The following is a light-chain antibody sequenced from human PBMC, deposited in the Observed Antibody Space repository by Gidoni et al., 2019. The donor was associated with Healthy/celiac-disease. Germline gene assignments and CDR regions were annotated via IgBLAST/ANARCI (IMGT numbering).Light chain of an antibody. CDR1: SSDVGCYNY. CDR3: CSYAGSYTSFV. CDR2: DVS. V-gene: IGLV2-11*01. J-gene: IGLJ1*01. Sequence: QSALTQPRSVSGSPGQSVTITCTGTSSDVGCYNYVSWYQQHPGKAPKLMIYDVSTRPSAVPDRFSGSKSGNTASLTISGLQAEDAADYYCCSYAGSYTSFVFGTGTKVTVL.